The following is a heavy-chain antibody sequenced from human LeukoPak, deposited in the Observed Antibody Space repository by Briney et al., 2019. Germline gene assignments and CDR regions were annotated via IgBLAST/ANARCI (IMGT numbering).Heavy chain of an antibody. V-gene: IGHV3-21*01. J-gene: IGHJ4*02. CDR2: ISSSSSYI. CDR1: GFTFSSYS. CDR3: ARDLWYSGYDPPY. D-gene: IGHD5-12*01. Sequence: GGSLRLSCAASGFTFSSYSMNWVRQAPGKGLEWVSSISSSSSYIYYADSVKGRFTISRDNAKNSLYLQMNSLRVEDTAVYYCARDLWYSGYDPPYWGQGTLVTVSS.